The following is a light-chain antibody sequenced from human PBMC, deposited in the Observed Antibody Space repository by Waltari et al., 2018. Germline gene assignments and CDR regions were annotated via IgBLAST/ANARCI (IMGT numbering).Light chain of an antibody. CDR3: GTWDSSLSGAV. Sequence: QSVLTQPPSVSAAPGQRVTISCSGGSSNIGNNYVSWYRQFPGTAPKLLTYENTERAPGIPGRFSGSKSGTSATLDITGLQAGDEADYYCGTWDSSLSGAVFGGGTHLTVL. CDR2: ENT. J-gene: IGLJ7*01. V-gene: IGLV1-51*02. CDR1: SSNIGNNY.